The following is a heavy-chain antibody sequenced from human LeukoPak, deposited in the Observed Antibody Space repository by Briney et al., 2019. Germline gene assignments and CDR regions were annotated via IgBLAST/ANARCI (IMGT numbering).Heavy chain of an antibody. V-gene: IGHV3-30*03. CDR3: ARDGTVTTAPFDY. CDR1: GFTFSSYA. D-gene: IGHD4-17*01. J-gene: IGHJ4*02. Sequence: GGSLRLSCAASGFTFSSYAMHWVRQAPGKGLEWVAVISYDGNNKYYADSVKGRLTISRDNSKNTLYLQMNSLRAEDTAVYYCARDGTVTTAPFDYWGQGTLVTVSS. CDR2: ISYDGNNK.